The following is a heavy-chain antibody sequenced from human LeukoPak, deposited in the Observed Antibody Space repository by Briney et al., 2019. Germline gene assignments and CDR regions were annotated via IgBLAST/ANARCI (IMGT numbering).Heavy chain of an antibody. D-gene: IGHD2-15*01. CDR1: GFTFSSYS. V-gene: IGHV3-48*02. CDR2: ISSSSSTI. J-gene: IGHJ6*02. CDR3: ARVGFRYCSGGSCYYYYYGMDV. Sequence: GGSLRLSCAASGFTFSSYSMNWGRQAPGKGLEWVSYISSSSSTISYADSVKGRFTISRDNAKNSLYLQMNSLRDEDTAVYYCARVGFRYCSGGSCYYYYYGMDVWGQGTTVTVSS.